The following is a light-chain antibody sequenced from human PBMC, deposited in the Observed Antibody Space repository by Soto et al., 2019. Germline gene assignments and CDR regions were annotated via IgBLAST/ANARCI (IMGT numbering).Light chain of an antibody. CDR3: HQYNHWYT. J-gene: IGKJ2*01. CDR1: QSVSSN. V-gene: IGKV3-15*01. CDR2: GAS. Sequence: EIVMTQSPATLSVSPGERATLSCRARQSVSSNLAWYQQKPGQAPRLLIYGASTRATGIPARFSGSGSGTEFTLTISSLQSEDFAVYYCHQYNHWYTFGQGTKLEIQ.